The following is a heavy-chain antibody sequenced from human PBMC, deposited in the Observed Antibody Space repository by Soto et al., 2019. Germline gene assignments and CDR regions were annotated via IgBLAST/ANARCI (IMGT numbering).Heavy chain of an antibody. CDR2: ISYGGGER. Sequence: QVPLVESGGGVVQSGGSLRLSCGGSGFIFSSSGMHWVRQAPGKGLEWVSGISYGGGERFYADSVKGRFTISRDNSKNRLDLQMSSLRPEDTAVYYCERDLPLSCRGDCNFDLWGQGPLVTVSS. V-gene: IGHV3-30*03. CDR1: GFIFSSSG. J-gene: IGHJ4*02. D-gene: IGHD2-21*02. CDR3: ERDLPLSCRGDCNFDL.